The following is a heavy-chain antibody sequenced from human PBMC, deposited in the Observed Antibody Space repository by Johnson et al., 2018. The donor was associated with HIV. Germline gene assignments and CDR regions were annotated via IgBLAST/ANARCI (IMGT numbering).Heavy chain of an antibody. CDR2: IWYDGSNK. CDR1: GFTFSSYG. Sequence: QVQLVESGGGVVQPGRSLRLSCAASGFTFSSYGMHWVRQAPGKGLEWVAVIWYDGSNKYYADSVQGRFTISRDNSKNTLYLQMNSLRAEDTAVYYCAKVNRMEQWLAGGGAFDIWGQGTMVTVSS. CDR3: AKVNRMEQWLAGGGAFDI. V-gene: IGHV3-33*06. J-gene: IGHJ3*02. D-gene: IGHD6-19*01.